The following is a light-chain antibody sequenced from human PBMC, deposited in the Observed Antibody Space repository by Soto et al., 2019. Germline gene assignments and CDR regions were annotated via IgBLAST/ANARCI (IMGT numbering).Light chain of an antibody. Sequence: ETVMTQSPATLSVSPGERATLSCRASQSVSSNYFACYQQKLGQAPRLLLYDASRRATGIPDRFSGSGSGTDFTLTISRLEPEDFVVYYCQQYGRSPTFGQGTKVDIK. V-gene: IGKV3-20*01. CDR2: DAS. CDR3: QQYGRSPT. J-gene: IGKJ1*01. CDR1: QSVSSNY.